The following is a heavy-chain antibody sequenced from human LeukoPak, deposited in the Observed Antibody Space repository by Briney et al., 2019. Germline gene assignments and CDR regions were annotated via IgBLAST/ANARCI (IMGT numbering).Heavy chain of an antibody. CDR2: LSSSGDSP. CDR3: AKARTGDPKSASFFDY. D-gene: IGHD1-1*01. J-gene: IGHJ4*02. Sequence: PGGSLRLSCAASGFTFSAYAMSWVRQAPGKGLEWVALLSSSGDSPHYADSVKGRVTITRDNSRNTLYLQMSSLRAEDTAVYYCAKARTGDPKSASFFDYWGQGTLVTVSS. CDR1: GFTFSAYA. V-gene: IGHV3-23*01.